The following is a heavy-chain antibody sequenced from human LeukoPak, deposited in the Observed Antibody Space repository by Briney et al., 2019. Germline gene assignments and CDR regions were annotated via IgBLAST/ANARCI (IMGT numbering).Heavy chain of an antibody. V-gene: IGHV3-30-3*01. J-gene: IGHJ4*02. D-gene: IGHD3-22*01. CDR2: ISYDGNNK. CDR3: ARGTYYYDSSGYPFDY. Sequence: PGGSLRLSCVASGFTFSTYAMHWVRQAPGKGLEWVTIISYDGNNKYYIDSVKGRFTISRDNSKNTLYLQMNSLRTEDTAVYYCARGTYYYDSSGYPFDYWGQGTLVTVSS. CDR1: GFTFSTYA.